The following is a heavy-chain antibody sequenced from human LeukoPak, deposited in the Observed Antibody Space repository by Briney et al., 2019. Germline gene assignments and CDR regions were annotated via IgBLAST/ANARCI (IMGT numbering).Heavy chain of an antibody. CDR3: GRDRTGSGSYYFDY. Sequence: GGSLRLSCAASGFTFSTYTMNWVRQAPGKGLEWVSSISSSSNYIYYADSVKGRFTISRDDAKNSLNLQMSSLRAEDTAVYYCGRDRTGSGSYYFDYWGQGTLVTVSS. V-gene: IGHV3-21*01. CDR2: ISSSSNYI. D-gene: IGHD1-26*01. J-gene: IGHJ4*02. CDR1: GFTFSTYT.